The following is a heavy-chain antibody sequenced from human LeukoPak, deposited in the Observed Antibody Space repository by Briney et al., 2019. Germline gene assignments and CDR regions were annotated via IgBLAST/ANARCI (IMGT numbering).Heavy chain of an antibody. D-gene: IGHD2-15*01. CDR3: ARAYCSGGSCYHYYFDY. CDR1: GYTFTSYA. Sequence: ASVKVFCKASGYTFTSYAMNWVRQTPGQGLEWMGWINTNTGNPTYAQGFTGRFVFSLDTSVSTAYLQISSLKAEDTAVYYCARAYCSGGSCYHYYFDYWGQGTLVTVSS. CDR2: INTNTGNP. J-gene: IGHJ4*02. V-gene: IGHV7-4-1*02.